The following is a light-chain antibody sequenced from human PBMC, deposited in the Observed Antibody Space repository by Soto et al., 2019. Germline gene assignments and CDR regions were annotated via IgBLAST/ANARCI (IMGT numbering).Light chain of an antibody. CDR3: QSYDHSLSGSWV. Sequence: QSVLTQPPSVSGAPGQGVTISCTGSSSNLGAGYDVHWYQQLPGAAPKLLIYANNKRPSGVLDRFSGSKSGTSASLAITGLQAEDEADYYCQSYDHSLSGSWVFGGGTTLTVL. V-gene: IGLV1-40*01. CDR2: ANN. J-gene: IGLJ3*02. CDR1: SSNLGAGYD.